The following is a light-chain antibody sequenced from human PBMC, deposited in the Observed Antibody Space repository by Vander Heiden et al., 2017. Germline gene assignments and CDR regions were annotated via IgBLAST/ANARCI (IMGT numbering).Light chain of an antibody. CDR3: STWETSLSSVV. CDR2: DNK. Sequence: QSLLTQPPSVSASPRQQVTISCSGSRSTIGNNYVSWYQQFQGTTPKLLIDDNKKRPSGIPDRLSGSKSSTSATLGITGLQTGDEADYYCSTWETSLSSVVFGGGTKVTVL. V-gene: IGLV1-51*01. J-gene: IGLJ3*02. CDR1: RSTIGNNY.